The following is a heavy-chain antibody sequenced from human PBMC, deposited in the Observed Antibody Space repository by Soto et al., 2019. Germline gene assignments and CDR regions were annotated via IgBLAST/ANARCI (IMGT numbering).Heavy chain of an antibody. J-gene: IGHJ6*02. V-gene: IGHV3-33*01. CDR1: GFTFSSYG. D-gene: IGHD5-12*01. Sequence: GGSLRLSCAASGFTFSSYGMHWVRQAPGKGLEWVAVIWYDGSNKYYADSVKGRFTISRDNSKNTLYLQMNSLRAEDTAVYYCARDHSGYDLANYYYYYGMDVWGQGTTVTVSS. CDR3: ARDHSGYDLANYYYYYGMDV. CDR2: IWYDGSNK.